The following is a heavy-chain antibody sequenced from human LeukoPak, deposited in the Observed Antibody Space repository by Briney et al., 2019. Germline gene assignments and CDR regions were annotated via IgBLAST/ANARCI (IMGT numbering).Heavy chain of an antibody. D-gene: IGHD3-22*01. Sequence: ASVKVSCKASGYTFTSYAMNWVRQAPGQGLEWMGWISAYNGNTNYAQKLQGRVTMTTDTSTSTAYMELRSLRSDDTAVYYCARVDYDSPIDYWGQGTLVTVSS. CDR3: ARVDYDSPIDY. CDR1: GYTFTSYA. CDR2: ISAYNGNT. J-gene: IGHJ4*02. V-gene: IGHV1-18*01.